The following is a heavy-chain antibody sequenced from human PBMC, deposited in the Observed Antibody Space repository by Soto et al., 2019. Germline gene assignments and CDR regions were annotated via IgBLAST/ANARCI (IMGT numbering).Heavy chain of an antibody. CDR1: GFTFNNYA. Sequence: EVQLLESGGGLVQPGGSLRLSCAASGFTFNNYAMGWVRQAPGKALEWGSAITDSGDDTYYIDSVKGRFTMSRYNSKSTLYLQMNSLRAEDTAIYYCAKLGSSSWSPHYYFDYWGQGTLVTVSS. CDR3: AKLGSSSWSPHYYFDY. D-gene: IGHD2-2*01. J-gene: IGHJ4*02. V-gene: IGHV3-23*01. CDR2: ITDSGDDT.